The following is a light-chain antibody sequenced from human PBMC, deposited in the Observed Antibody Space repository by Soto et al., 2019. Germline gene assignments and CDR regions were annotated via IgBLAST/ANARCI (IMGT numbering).Light chain of an antibody. CDR2: DAS. V-gene: IGKV3-11*01. J-gene: IGKJ1*01. Sequence: EIVLTQSPATLSLSPGERATLSCRASQSVSTFLAWYQQKPGQAPRLLIYDASIRATGIPARFSGSGSGTDFTLTISSLEPEDFAVYYCQHRSTWWTFGQGTKVE. CDR3: QHRSTWWT. CDR1: QSVSTF.